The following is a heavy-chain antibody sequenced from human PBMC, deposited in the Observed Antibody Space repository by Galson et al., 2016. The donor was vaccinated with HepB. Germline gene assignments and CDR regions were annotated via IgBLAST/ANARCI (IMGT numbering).Heavy chain of an antibody. Sequence: SLRLSCATSGFTFSGYWMTWVRQAPGKGLEFVARIRSRANSYSTEYAASVEGRFTISRDDSKNSLYLQMSSLKTEDTAVYYCARDFLGLGDYWGQGTLVTVSS. D-gene: IGHD1-26*01. CDR3: ARDFLGLGDY. CDR1: GFTFSGYW. V-gene: IGHV3-72*01. CDR2: IRSRANSYST. J-gene: IGHJ4*02.